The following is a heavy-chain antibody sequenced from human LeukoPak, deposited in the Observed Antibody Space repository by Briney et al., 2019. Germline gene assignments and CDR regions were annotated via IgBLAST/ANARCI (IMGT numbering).Heavy chain of an antibody. CDR3: ARVIRTWFDP. Sequence: PSETLSLTCTVSGGSISSYYGSWIRQPPGKGLEWIGYIYYSGSTNYNPSLKSRVTISVDTSKNQFSLKLSSVTAADTAVYYCARVIRTWFDPWGQGTLVTVSS. CDR2: IYYSGST. V-gene: IGHV4-59*01. D-gene: IGHD2/OR15-2a*01. J-gene: IGHJ5*02. CDR1: GGSISSYY.